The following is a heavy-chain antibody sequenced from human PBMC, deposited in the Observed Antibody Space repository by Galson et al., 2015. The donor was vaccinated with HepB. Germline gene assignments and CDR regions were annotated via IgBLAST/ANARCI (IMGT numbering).Heavy chain of an antibody. J-gene: IGHJ5*02. Sequence: SLRLSCAASGFIFSRHGIHWVRQAPGKGLECVAMIWHDGSNQLYADSVKGRFTISRDNSKNTLYLQMNSLRAEDTAVYSCARDAPFDSSGWTNWFDPWGQGTLVTVSS. CDR1: GFIFSRHG. D-gene: IGHD6-19*01. CDR2: IWHDGSNQ. V-gene: IGHV3-33*01. CDR3: ARDAPFDSSGWTNWFDP.